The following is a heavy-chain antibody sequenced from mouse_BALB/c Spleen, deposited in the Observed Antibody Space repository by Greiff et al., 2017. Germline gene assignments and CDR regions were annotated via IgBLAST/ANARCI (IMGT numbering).Heavy chain of an antibody. Sequence: VKLMESGAELVRPGVSVKISCKGSGYTFTDYAMHWVKQSHAKSLEWIGVISTYYGDASYNQKFKGKATMTVDKSSSTAYMELARLTSEDSAIYYCARDYYGSRYFDYWGQGTTLTVSS. CDR2: ISTYYGDA. J-gene: IGHJ2*01. CDR3: ARDYYGSRYFDY. V-gene: IGHV1S137*01. D-gene: IGHD1-1*01. CDR1: GYTFTDYA.